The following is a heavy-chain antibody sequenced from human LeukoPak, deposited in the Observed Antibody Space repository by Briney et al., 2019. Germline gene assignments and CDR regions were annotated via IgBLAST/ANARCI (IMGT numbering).Heavy chain of an antibody. J-gene: IGHJ4*02. V-gene: IGHV4-34*01. Sequence: PSETLSLTCAVYGGSFSGYYWSWIRQPPGKGLEWIGEINHSGSTNYNPSLKSRVTISVDTSKNQFSLKLSSVTAADTAVYYCARGQGESDYCGQGTLVTVSS. CDR3: ARGQGESDY. D-gene: IGHD3-16*01. CDR2: INHSGST. CDR1: GGSFSGYY.